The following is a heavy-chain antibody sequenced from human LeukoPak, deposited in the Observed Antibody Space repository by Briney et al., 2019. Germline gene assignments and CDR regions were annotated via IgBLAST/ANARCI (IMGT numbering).Heavy chain of an antibody. CDR2: ISSSGSTI. J-gene: IGHJ3*02. Sequence: GGSLRLSCAASGFTFSDYYMSWIRQAPGKGLEWVSYISSSGSTIYYADSVKGRFTISRDNSKNTVHLQMNNLRAEDTAMYFCARRLYIVRGAFDIWGQGTMVTVSS. V-gene: IGHV3-11*01. CDR3: ARRLYIVRGAFDI. D-gene: IGHD2/OR15-2a*01. CDR1: GFTFSDYY.